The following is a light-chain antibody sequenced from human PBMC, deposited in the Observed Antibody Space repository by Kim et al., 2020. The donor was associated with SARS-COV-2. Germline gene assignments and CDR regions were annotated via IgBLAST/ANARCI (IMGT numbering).Light chain of an antibody. CDR2: GND. J-gene: IGLJ1*01. CDR1: TSNIVSHY. CDR3: AAWDDSLYGYV. Sequence: GQSVTLLCSGTTSNIVSHYVYCYQQLPGTPPELLISGNDQRPSGVPDRFSGSKSGTSASLAISGLRSEDETDYYCAAWDDSLYGYVFGAGTKVTVL. V-gene: IGLV1-47*01.